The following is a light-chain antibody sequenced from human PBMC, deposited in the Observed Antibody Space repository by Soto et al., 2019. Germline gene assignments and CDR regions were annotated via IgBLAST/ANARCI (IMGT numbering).Light chain of an antibody. CDR1: SEHSSYD. V-gene: IGLV4-69*01. CDR3: QTWGTTIWV. J-gene: IGLJ3*02. CDR2: VNSAGSH. Sequence: QPVLTQSPSASASLGASVKLTCTLSSEHSSYDIAWHQQQPEKGPRFLMKVNSAGSHIKGDGVPDRFSGSTSGAERYLTISNLQSEDEADYYCQTWGTTIWVFGGGTKLTVL.